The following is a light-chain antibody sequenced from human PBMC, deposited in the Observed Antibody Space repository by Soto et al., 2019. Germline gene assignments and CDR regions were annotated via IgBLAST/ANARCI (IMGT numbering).Light chain of an antibody. CDR3: CSYARTNTYV. J-gene: IGLJ1*01. CDR2: EVS. V-gene: IGLV2-23*02. CDR1: SSDVGTYNL. Sequence: QSALTQPASVSGSPGQSITISCTGTSSDVGTYNLVSWYQHHPGKAPQLMIYEVSKRPSGVSNRFSGSKSGNTASLTISGLQAEDEADYYCCSYARTNTYVFGSGTKVTVL.